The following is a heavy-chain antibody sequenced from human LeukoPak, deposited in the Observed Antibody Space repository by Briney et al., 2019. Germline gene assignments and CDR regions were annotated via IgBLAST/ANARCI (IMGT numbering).Heavy chain of an antibody. CDR3: AWSGYYTGMWFDP. D-gene: IGHD3-3*01. Sequence: GGSLRLSCAASGFTFSSYSMNWVRQAPGKGLEGVSYISSSSSTIYYADSVKGRFTISRDNAKNSLYLQMNSLRAEDTAVYYCAWSGYYTGMWFDPWGQGTLVTVSS. CDR1: GFTFSSYS. J-gene: IGHJ5*02. CDR2: ISSSSSTI. V-gene: IGHV3-48*01.